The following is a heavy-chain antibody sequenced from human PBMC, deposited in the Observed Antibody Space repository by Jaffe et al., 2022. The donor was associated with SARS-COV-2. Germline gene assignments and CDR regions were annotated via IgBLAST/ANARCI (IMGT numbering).Heavy chain of an antibody. CDR3: ARRNRDYIGGADYGMDV. J-gene: IGHJ6*02. D-gene: IGHD4-4*01. V-gene: IGHV4-39*01. CDR2: IYYSGST. CDR1: GGSISSSSYY. Sequence: QLQLQESGPGLVKPSETLSLTCTVSGGSISSSSYYWGWIRQPPGKGLEWIGSIYYSGSTYYNPSLKSRVTISVDTSKNQFSLKLSSVTAADTAVYYCARRNRDYIGGADYGMDVWGQGTTVTVSS.